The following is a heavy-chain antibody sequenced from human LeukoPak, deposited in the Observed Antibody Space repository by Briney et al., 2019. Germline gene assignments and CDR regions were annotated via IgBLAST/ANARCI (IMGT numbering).Heavy chain of an antibody. V-gene: IGHV1-18*04. Sequence: ASVKVSCKASGYTFTSYGIRWLRQAPGQGLEWMGWISAYNGNTNYAQKLQGRVTMTTVTSTSTAFMELRSLRSDDTAVHYCARVVEHLGVAATNYFDYWGQGTLVTVSS. CDR2: ISAYNGNT. CDR3: ARVVEHLGVAATNYFDY. D-gene: IGHD2-15*01. J-gene: IGHJ4*02. CDR1: GYTFTSYG.